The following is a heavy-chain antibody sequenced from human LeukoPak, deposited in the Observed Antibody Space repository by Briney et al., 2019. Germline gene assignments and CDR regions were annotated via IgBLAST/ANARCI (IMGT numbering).Heavy chain of an antibody. CDR1: GGSINSYY. J-gene: IGHJ4*02. CDR3: ARGGKATVVAM. D-gene: IGHD4-23*01. Sequence: ETLSLTCTVSGGSINSYYWSWIRQPAGKGLEWIGRIYSSGSTNYNPSLKSRVSMSVDTSKNQFSLKLTSVTAADTAVYYCARGGKATVVAMWGQGILVTVSS. V-gene: IGHV4-4*07. CDR2: IYSSGST.